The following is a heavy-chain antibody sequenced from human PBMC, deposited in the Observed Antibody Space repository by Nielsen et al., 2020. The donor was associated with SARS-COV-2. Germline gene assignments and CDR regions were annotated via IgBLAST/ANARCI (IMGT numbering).Heavy chain of an antibody. Sequence: GSLRLSCAVSGGSISSSDWWSWVRQPPGKGLEWIGEIYHNGRTNYNPSLKSRVTISVDKSKNQFSLSLNSVTAADTAVYYCARDVYLTYYDFWSGYYFDYWGQGTLVTVSS. V-gene: IGHV4-4*02. D-gene: IGHD3-3*01. CDR1: GGSISSSDW. CDR2: IYHNGRT. J-gene: IGHJ4*02. CDR3: ARDVYLTYYDFWSGYYFDY.